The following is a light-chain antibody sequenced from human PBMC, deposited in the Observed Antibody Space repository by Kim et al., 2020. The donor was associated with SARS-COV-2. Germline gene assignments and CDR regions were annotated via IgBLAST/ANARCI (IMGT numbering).Light chain of an antibody. CDR1: SLRTFY. CDR2: GKN. J-gene: IGLJ2*01. Sequence: ALGQTVKSTCQGDSLRTFYTNWYQQKPGQAPLLVIYGKNDRPSGIPDRFSGSSSGNTASLTITGAQAEDEADYYCNSRNTGDYHVLFGGGTRLTVL. CDR3: NSRNTGDYHVL. V-gene: IGLV3-19*01.